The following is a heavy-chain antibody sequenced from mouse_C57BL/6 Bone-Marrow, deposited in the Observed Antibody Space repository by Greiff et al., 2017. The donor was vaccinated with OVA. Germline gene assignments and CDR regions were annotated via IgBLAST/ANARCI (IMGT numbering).Heavy chain of an antibody. CDR2: LNPNNGGT. CDR1: GYTFTDYY. V-gene: IGHV1-26*01. D-gene: IGHD1-1*01. CDR3: AREVITTVVATDYAMDY. Sequence: VQLQQSGPELVKPGASVKISCKASGYTFTDYYMNWVKQSHGKSLEWIGDLNPNNGGTSYNQKFKGKATLTVDKSSSTAYMELRSLTSEDSAVYYCAREVITTVVATDYAMDYWGQGTSVTVSS. J-gene: IGHJ4*01.